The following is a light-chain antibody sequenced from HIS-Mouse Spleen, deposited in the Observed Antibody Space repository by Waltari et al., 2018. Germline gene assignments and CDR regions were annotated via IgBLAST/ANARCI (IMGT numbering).Light chain of an antibody. V-gene: IGLV3-10*01. CDR3: YSTDSSGNHRV. CDR2: EDS. CDR1: ALPKKY. J-gene: IGLJ2*01. Sequence: SYELTQPPSVSVSPGQTARITCSGDALPKKYAYWYQQKSGQAPGPVIYEDSKRPAGIPERFSGSSSGKMATLTSSGAQVEDEADYYCYSTDSSGNHRVFGGGTKLTVL.